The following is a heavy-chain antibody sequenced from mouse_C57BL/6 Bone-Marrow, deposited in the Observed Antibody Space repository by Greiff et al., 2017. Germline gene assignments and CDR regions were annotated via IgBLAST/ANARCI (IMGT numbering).Heavy chain of an antibody. Sequence: QVQLQQPGTELVKPGASVKLSCKASGYTFTSYWMHWVKQRPGQGLEWIGNINPSNGGTNYNQKFKSKATLTVHKSSSTAYMQLSSLTSADSAVYYCARSSSVYDYDGYAMDYWDRGTSVTVSA. CDR2: INPSNGGT. J-gene: IGHJ4*01. V-gene: IGHV1-53*01. CDR3: ARSSSVYDYDGYAMDY. CDR1: GYTFTSYW. D-gene: IGHD2-4*01.